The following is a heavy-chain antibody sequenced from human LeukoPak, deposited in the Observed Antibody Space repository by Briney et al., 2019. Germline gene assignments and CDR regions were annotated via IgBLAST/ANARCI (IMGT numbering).Heavy chain of an antibody. CDR3: ARVSVDTAMVTPSGFDY. CDR2: ISSSSSYI. Sequence: GSLRLSCAASGFTFSSYSMNWVRQASGKGLELVSSISSSSSYIYYADSVKGRFTISRDNAKNSLYLQMNSLRAEDTAVYYCARVSVDTAMVTPSGFDYWGQGTLVTVSS. V-gene: IGHV3-21*01. J-gene: IGHJ4*02. CDR1: GFTFSSYS. D-gene: IGHD5-18*01.